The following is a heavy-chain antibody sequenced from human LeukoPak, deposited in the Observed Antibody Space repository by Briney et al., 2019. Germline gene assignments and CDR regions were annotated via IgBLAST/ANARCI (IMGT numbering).Heavy chain of an antibody. Sequence: GGSLRLSCEATGFTFTNYGTHWVRQAPGKGLEWVAVIWYDGSNKYYADSVKGRFTISRDNSKNTLYVQMNSLRAEDTAVYYCAKGLTVTTSGLDYWGQGTLVTVSS. J-gene: IGHJ4*02. CDR2: IWYDGSNK. V-gene: IGHV3-33*06. CDR1: GFTFTNYG. D-gene: IGHD4-17*01. CDR3: AKGLTVTTSGLDY.